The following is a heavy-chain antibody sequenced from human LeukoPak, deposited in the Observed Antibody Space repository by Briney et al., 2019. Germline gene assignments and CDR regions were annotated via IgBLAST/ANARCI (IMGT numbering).Heavy chain of an antibody. D-gene: IGHD3-10*01. CDR3: VRDGDYYGTGSYYNEVYYFDY. Sequence: GGSLRLSCAASGFIFSDYYVSSIRQAPGKGLEWVSYISSSGSTIYYADSVKGRFTISRDNAKNSLYLQMNSLRAEDTAVYYCVRDGDYYGTGSYYNEVYYFDYWGQGTLVTVSS. CDR2: ISSSGSTI. CDR1: GFIFSDYY. V-gene: IGHV3-11*04. J-gene: IGHJ4*02.